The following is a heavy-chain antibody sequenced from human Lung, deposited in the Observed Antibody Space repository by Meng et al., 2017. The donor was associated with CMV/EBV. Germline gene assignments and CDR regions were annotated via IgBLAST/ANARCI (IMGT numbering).Heavy chain of an antibody. J-gene: IGHJ5*02. V-gene: IGHV4-31*03. Sequence: QVQLPEAGQVLVKPSLTLSLTCTVSGGSISSGGYYWSWIRQHPGKGLEWIGYIHSSGSTYYNPSLRSRLTISVDTSKNQFSLKLSSVTAADTAVYYCARASYGSGSPLGESWFDPWGQGTLVTVSS. D-gene: IGHD3-10*01. CDR1: GGSISSGGYY. CDR3: ARASYGSGSPLGESWFDP. CDR2: IHSSGST.